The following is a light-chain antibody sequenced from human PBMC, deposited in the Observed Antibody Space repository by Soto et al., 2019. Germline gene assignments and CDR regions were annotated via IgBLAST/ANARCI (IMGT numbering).Light chain of an antibody. J-gene: IGKJ1*01. Sequence: EIVMTQSPATLSVSPGERATLSCRASQSVSSNLAWYQQKPGQAPRLLIYGASTRATGIPARFSGSGSGTEFTLTISSLQSEDFATYYCQQYETYSWTFGQGTKVDI. V-gene: IGKV3-15*01. CDR3: QQYETYSWT. CDR2: GAS. CDR1: QSVSSN.